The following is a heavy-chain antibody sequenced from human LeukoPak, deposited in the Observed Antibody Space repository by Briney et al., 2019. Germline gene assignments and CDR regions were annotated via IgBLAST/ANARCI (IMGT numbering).Heavy chain of an antibody. D-gene: IGHD2-15*01. CDR1: GFTFDDYT. CDR2: ISWDGGST. V-gene: IGHV3-43*01. Sequence: GGSLRLSRAASGFTFDDYTMHWVRQAPGKGLEWVSLISWDGGSTYYADSVKGRFTISRDNAKNSLYLQMNSLRAEDTAVYYCAREGSVVAAFYALYYFDYWGQGTLVTVSS. J-gene: IGHJ4*02. CDR3: AREGSVVAAFYALYYFDY.